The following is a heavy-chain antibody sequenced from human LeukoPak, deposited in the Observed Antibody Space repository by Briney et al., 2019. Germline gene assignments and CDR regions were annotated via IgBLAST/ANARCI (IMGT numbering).Heavy chain of an antibody. CDR3: ARDYGDYTLDY. J-gene: IGHJ4*01. V-gene: IGHV1-2*02. CDR2: MNPNSGGT. CDR1: GYTFTGYY. D-gene: IGHD4-17*01. Sequence: ASVKVSCRASGYTFTGYYIHWVRQAPGQGLEWMGWMNPNSGGTHYAQNFQGRVTMTRDTSTRTAYMELSRLRSDDTAVYYCARDYGDYTLDYWGHGTLVTVSP.